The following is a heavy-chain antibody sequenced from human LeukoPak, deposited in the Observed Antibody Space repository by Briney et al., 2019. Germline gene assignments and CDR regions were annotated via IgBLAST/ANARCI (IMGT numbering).Heavy chain of an antibody. CDR1: GFTFSSYG. Sequence: PGGSLRLSCAASGFTFSSYGMSWVRQAPGKGLEWVSAISGSGGSTYYADSVKGRFTISRDNSKNTLYLQMNSLRAEDTAVYYCAKDSRQYSSSPLYWGQGTLATVSS. D-gene: IGHD6-13*01. CDR2: ISGSGGST. J-gene: IGHJ4*02. V-gene: IGHV3-23*01. CDR3: AKDSRQYSSSPLY.